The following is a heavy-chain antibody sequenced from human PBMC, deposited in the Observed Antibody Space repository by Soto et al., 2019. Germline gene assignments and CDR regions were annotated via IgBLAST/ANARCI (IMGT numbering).Heavy chain of an antibody. CDR1: GFTFSSYA. CDR3: ARDVEGFLVGATGFFDY. D-gene: IGHD1-26*01. Sequence: QVQLVESGGGVVQPGRSLRLSCAASGFTFSSYAMHWVRQAPGKGLEWVAVISYDGSNKHYADSVKGRFTISRDNSKNTLYLQMNSLRAEDTAVYYCARDVEGFLVGATGFFDYWGQGTLVTVSS. CDR2: ISYDGSNK. J-gene: IGHJ4*02. V-gene: IGHV3-30-3*01.